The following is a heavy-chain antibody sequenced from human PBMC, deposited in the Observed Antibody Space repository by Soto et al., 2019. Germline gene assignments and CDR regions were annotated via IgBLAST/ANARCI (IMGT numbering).Heavy chain of an antibody. J-gene: IGHJ6*02. Sequence: PGGSLRLSCAASGFTFSSYAMHWVRQAPGKGLEWVAVISYDGSNKYYADSVKGRFTISRDNSKNTLYLQMNSLRAEDTAVYYCARVHYYDSSGYYPRLYYYYGMDVWGQGTTVTVS. CDR3: ARVHYYDSSGYYPRLYYYYGMDV. D-gene: IGHD3-22*01. CDR1: GFTFSSYA. V-gene: IGHV3-30-3*01. CDR2: ISYDGSNK.